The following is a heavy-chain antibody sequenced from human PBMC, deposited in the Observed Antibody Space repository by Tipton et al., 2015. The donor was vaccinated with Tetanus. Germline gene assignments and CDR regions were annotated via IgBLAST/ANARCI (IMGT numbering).Heavy chain of an antibody. D-gene: IGHD3-16*01. V-gene: IGHV5-51*01. CDR1: EYSFTTYW. CDR3: ARIAPAYGAFSYYGMDV. J-gene: IGHJ6*02. CDR2: IYPGDSDT. Sequence: QLVQSGAEVKKPGESLKISCKASEYSFTTYWIGWVRQMAGKGLEWMGIIYPGDSDTRYSPSFQGQVTISADKSISTAYLQWSSLKASDPAMYYCARIAPAYGAFSYYGMDVWGQGTTVTVSS.